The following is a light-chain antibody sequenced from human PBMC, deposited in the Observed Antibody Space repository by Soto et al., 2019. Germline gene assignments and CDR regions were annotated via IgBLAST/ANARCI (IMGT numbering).Light chain of an antibody. Sequence: EIVLTQSPGTLSLSPGDRATLSCRASQNLGSGYLAWYQQKPGQAPRIIIYAASSRATGIPDRFSGSGSGTDFSLTISRLEPEDFAVYYCQQYDTSPRTFGQGTKVDIK. CDR3: QQYDTSPRT. CDR2: AAS. J-gene: IGKJ1*01. V-gene: IGKV3-20*01. CDR1: QNLGSGY.